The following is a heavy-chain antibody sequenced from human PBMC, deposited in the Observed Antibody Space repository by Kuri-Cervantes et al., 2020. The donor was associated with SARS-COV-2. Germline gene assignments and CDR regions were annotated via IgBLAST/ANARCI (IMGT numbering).Heavy chain of an antibody. Sequence: SLKISCVASGSTFDDYGMHWVRQAPGKGLEWVSGINWNSGSIGYADSVKGRFTISRDNAKNMLFLQMNSLRAEDTAVYYCVRDGDHWNFDYWGQGTLVNVSS. J-gene: IGHJ4*02. CDR1: GSTFDDYG. D-gene: IGHD1-1*01. V-gene: IGHV3-9*01. CDR3: VRDGDHWNFDY. CDR2: INWNSGSI.